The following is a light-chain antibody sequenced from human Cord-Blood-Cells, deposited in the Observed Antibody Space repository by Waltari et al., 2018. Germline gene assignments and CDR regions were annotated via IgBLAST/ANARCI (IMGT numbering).Light chain of an antibody. CDR3: QQYNNWPPLT. Sequence: EIVMTPSPATLSVSPGESATLSCRASQSVSSNLAWYQQKPGQAPRLLIHGASTRATGIPARFSGSGSGTEFTLTISSLQSEDFAVYYCQQYNNWPPLTFGGGNKVEIK. CDR1: QSVSSN. V-gene: IGKV3-15*01. CDR2: GAS. J-gene: IGKJ4*01.